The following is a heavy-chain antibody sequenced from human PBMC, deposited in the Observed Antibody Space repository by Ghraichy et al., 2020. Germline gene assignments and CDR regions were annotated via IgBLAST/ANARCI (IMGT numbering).Heavy chain of an antibody. CDR3: ARAKEYQLLSSEFDP. D-gene: IGHD2-2*01. CDR2: IYYSGST. J-gene: IGHJ5*02. CDR1: GGSISSGGYY. V-gene: IGHV4-31*03. Sequence: SETLSLTCTVSGGSISSGGYYWSWIRQHPGKGLEWIGYIYYSGSTYYNPSLKSRVTISVDTSKNQFSLKLSSVTAADTAVYYCARAKEYQLLSSEFDPWGQGTLVTVSS.